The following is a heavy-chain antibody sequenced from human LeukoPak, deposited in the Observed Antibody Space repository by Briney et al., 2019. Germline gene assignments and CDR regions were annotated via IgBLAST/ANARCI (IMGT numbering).Heavy chain of an antibody. Sequence: PGGSLRLSCAASGFTFSSYSMNWVRQAPGKGLEWVSYISSSSSTIYYADSVKGRFTISRDNAKNSLYLQMNSLRAEDTAVYYCARDLSSIAARRGGNWWGQGTLVTVSS. J-gene: IGHJ4*02. V-gene: IGHV3-48*01. D-gene: IGHD6-6*01. CDR2: ISSSSSTI. CDR3: ARDLSSIAARRGGNW. CDR1: GFTFSSYS.